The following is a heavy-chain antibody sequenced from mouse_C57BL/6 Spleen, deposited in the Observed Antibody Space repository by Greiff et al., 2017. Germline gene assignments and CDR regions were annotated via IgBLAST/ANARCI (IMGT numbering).Heavy chain of an antibody. CDR3: ARDSSGYSLAY. V-gene: IGHV3-6*01. J-gene: IGHJ3*01. CDR2: ISYDGSN. CDR1: GYSITSGYY. D-gene: IGHD3-2*02. Sequence: EVQLVVSGPGLVKPSQSLSLTCSVTGYSITSGYYWNWIRQFPGNKLEWMGYISYDGSNNYNPSLKNRISITRDTSKNQFFLKLNSVTTEDTATYYCARDSSGYSLAYWGQGTLVTVSA.